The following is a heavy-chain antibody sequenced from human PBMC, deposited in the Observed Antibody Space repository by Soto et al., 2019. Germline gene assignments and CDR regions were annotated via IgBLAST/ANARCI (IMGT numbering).Heavy chain of an antibody. J-gene: IGHJ4*02. CDR1: GGTFSSYA. D-gene: IGHD3-22*01. CDR3: ARYVVKFGYYYDSSGYSN. CDR2: IIPIFGTA. Sequence: SVKVSCKASGGTFSSYAISWVRQAPGQGLGWMGGIIPIFGTANYAQKFQGRVTITADESTSTAYMELSSLRSEDTAVYYCARYVVKFGYYYDSSGYSNWGQGTMVTVSS. V-gene: IGHV1-69*13.